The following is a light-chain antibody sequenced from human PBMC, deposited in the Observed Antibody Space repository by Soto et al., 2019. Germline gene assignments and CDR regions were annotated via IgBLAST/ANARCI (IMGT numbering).Light chain of an antibody. CDR1: QSVSSSY. Sequence: EIVLTQSPGTLSLSPGERATLSCRASQSVSSSYLAWYQQKPGQAPRLLIYGASSMATGIPDRFSGGGSGTDFTLNISRLEPEDFAVYYCQQYGSSPSTFGGGTKVEI. CDR2: GAS. V-gene: IGKV3-20*01. CDR3: QQYGSSPST. J-gene: IGKJ4*01.